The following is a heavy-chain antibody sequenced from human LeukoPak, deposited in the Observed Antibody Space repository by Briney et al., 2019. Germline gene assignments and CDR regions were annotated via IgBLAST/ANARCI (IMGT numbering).Heavy chain of an antibody. CDR2: IYYSGST. V-gene: IGHV4-59*01. Sequence: PSETLSLTCTVPGDSITSYYWSWIRQPPGKGLEWIGYIYYSGSTNYNPSLKSRVTISVDTSKNQFSLKLSSVTAADTALYYCARDDPIIVATIEGNWFDPWGQGTLVTVSS. CDR1: GDSITSYY. D-gene: IGHD5-12*01. CDR3: ARDDPIIVATIEGNWFDP. J-gene: IGHJ5*02.